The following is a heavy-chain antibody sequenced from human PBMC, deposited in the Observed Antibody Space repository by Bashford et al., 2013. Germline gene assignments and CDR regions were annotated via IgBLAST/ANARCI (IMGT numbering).Heavy chain of an antibody. CDR3: ARVSRPEITIFGVVTSEVGFDI. CDR1: GGSLSSGGQY. Sequence: SETLSLTCTVSGGSLSSGGQYWSWIRQHPGKGLEWIGYIYYSGETYYNPSLKSRVTISVDTSKNQFSLKLSSVTAADTAVYYCARVSRPEITIFGVVTSEVGFDIWGQGTMVTVSS. V-gene: IGHV4-31*03. CDR2: IYYSGET. J-gene: IGHJ3*02. D-gene: IGHD3-3*01.